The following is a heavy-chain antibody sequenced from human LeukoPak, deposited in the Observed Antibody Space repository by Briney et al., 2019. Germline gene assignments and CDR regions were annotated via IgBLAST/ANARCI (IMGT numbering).Heavy chain of an antibody. J-gene: IGHJ4*02. CDR1: GGSISSYY. CDR3: ARRAAAGRGYFDY. D-gene: IGHD6-13*01. V-gene: IGHV4-59*01. CDR2: IYYSGST. Sequence: PSETLSLTCTVSGGSISSYYWSWIRQPPGKGLEWIGYIYYSGSTNYNPSLKSRVTISVDTSKNQFSLKLSSVTAADTAVYYCARRAAAGRGYFDYWGRGTLVTVSS.